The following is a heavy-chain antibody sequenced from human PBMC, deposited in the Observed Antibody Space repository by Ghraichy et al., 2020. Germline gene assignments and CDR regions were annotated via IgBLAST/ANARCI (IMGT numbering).Heavy chain of an antibody. D-gene: IGHD6-13*01. Sequence: SETLSLTCAVSGGSISSSNWWSWVRQPPGKGLEWIGEIYHSGSTNYNPSLKSRVTISVDKSKNQFSLKLSSVTAADTAVYYCARDTYSSSSEFDPWGQGTLVTVSS. V-gene: IGHV4-4*02. J-gene: IGHJ5*02. CDR1: GGSISSSNW. CDR3: ARDTYSSSSEFDP. CDR2: IYHSGST.